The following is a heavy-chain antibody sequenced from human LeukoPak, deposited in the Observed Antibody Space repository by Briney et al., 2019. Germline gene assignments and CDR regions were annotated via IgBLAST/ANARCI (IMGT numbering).Heavy chain of an antibody. CDR3: ARVLTGYSSGWYYFDY. Sequence: GSLRLSCAASGFTFSSYSMNWVRQAPGKGLEWVSSISSSSSYIYYADSVKGRFTISRDNAKNSLHLQMNSLRAEDTAVYYCARVLTGYSSGWYYFDYWGQGTLVTVSS. CDR2: ISSSSSYI. J-gene: IGHJ4*02. V-gene: IGHV3-21*01. D-gene: IGHD6-19*01. CDR1: GFTFSSYS.